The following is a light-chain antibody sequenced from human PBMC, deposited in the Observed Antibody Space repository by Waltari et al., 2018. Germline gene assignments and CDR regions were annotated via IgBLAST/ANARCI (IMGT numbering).Light chain of an antibody. CDR1: STHVGGYNL. V-gene: IGLV2-23*02. Sequence: QSALTQPASVSGSPGQAITISCPGTSTHVGGYNLVSWYRQYPGKAPELMIFGVSERPSGISNRLSGSKSGNTATLTISGLQAEDEADYYCLSYSGRSDYVFGTGTRV. CDR2: GVS. J-gene: IGLJ1*01. CDR3: LSYSGRSDYV.